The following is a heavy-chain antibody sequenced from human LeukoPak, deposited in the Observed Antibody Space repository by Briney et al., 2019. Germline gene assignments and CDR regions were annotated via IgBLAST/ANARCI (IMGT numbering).Heavy chain of an antibody. V-gene: IGHV4-39*01. CDR2: IYYGGST. J-gene: IGHJ4*02. D-gene: IGHD2-15*01. CDR1: GGSISSSSYY. CDR3: ARQHRDRPVTGFDY. Sequence: PSETLSLTCTFSGGSISSSSYYWGWIRQPPGKGLEWIGSIYYGGSTYYNPSLKSRVTISVDTSKNQFSLKLSSVTAADTAVYYCARQHRDRPVTGFDYWGQGTLVTVSS.